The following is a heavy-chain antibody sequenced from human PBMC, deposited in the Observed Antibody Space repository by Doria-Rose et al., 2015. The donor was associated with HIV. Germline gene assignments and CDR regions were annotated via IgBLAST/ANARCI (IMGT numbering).Heavy chain of an antibody. D-gene: IGHD6-13*01. J-gene: IGHJ4*02. CDR3: ARIKSSRWYHKYYFDF. CDR1: GVSLSSPGMG. CDR2: IFSDDDR. Sequence: QESGPVLVKPTETLTLTCTVSGVSLSSPGMGVSWIRQPPGKALERLAHIFSDDDRSYKPPLESRLNIYSGTSKRQVVRTMTDMDPVDTATYYCARIKSSRWYHKYYFDFWGQGTLVIVSA. V-gene: IGHV2-26*01.